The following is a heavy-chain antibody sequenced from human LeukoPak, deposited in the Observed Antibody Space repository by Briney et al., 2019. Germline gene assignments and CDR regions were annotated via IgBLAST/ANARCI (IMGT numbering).Heavy chain of an antibody. D-gene: IGHD2-2*01. Sequence: SATLSLTCTVSGGSISSYYWSWIRQPPGKGLECIGYIYYTWGTNYNPPLKSRVTISAVTSKSQFSLTLNSVTSADTDVYYCARCRYSISPDFEYWGQGSQVTVSS. CDR3: ARCRYSISPDFEY. J-gene: IGHJ4*02. CDR2: IYYTWGT. CDR1: GGSISSYY. V-gene: IGHV4-59*01.